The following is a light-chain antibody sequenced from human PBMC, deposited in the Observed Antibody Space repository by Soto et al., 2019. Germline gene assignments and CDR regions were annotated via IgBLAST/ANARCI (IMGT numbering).Light chain of an antibody. CDR2: DAS. Sequence: EIVLTQSPGILSLSPGERATLSCRASQSVSSNYLVWFQQKPGQAPRLVIYDASTRATGIPDRFSGSGSGTDFTLTISGLAPEDFAVYYCYQFGRAPLTFGGGTKVEIK. CDR3: YQFGRAPLT. CDR1: QSVSSNY. V-gene: IGKV3-20*01. J-gene: IGKJ4*01.